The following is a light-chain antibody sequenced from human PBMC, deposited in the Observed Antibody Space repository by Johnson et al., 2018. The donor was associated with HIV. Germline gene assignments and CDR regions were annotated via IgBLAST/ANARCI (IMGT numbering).Light chain of an antibody. CDR2: EDD. V-gene: IGLV1-51*02. Sequence: QSMLTQPPSVSAAPRQKVTISCSGSSSNIGNNFVSWYQQFPGVVPKLLISEDDHRPSGIPDRFSGSMSGTSATLGITGLQPGDEADYYCGTWYSSLSSYVFGTWTKVTVL. J-gene: IGLJ1*01. CDR3: GTWYSSLSSYV. CDR1: SSNIGNNF.